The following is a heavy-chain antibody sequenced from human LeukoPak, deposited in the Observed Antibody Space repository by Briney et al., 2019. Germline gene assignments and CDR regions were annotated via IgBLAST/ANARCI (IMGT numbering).Heavy chain of an antibody. J-gene: IGHJ6*02. CDR3: VREGNMVRGSYRGGGMDV. CDR2: ISYDGSNK. CDR1: GFTFSSYA. D-gene: IGHD3-10*01. V-gene: IGHV3-30-3*01. Sequence: QAGGSLRLSCAASGFTFSSYAMHWVRQAPGKGLEWVAVISYDGSNKYYADSVKGRFTISRDNSKNTLYLQMNSLRAEDTAVYYCVREGNMVRGSYRGGGMDVWGQGTTVTVSS.